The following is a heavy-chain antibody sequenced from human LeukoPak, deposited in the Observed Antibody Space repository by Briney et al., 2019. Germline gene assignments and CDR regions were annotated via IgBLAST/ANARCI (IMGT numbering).Heavy chain of an antibody. Sequence: ASVPDSCKASGYTFTSYYMHWVRQAPRQGLEWMGIINPSGGSTSYAQKFQGRVTMTRDTSTSTVYMELSSLRSEDTAVYYCARRRWLQLGYYFEVWGQGTLVTVSS. CDR1: GYTFTSYY. CDR3: ARRRWLQLGYYFEV. D-gene: IGHD5-24*01. CDR2: INPSGGST. V-gene: IGHV1-46*01. J-gene: IGHJ4*02.